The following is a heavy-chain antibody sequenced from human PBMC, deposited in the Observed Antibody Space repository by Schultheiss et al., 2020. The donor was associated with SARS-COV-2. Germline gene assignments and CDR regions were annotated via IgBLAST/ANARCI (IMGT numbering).Heavy chain of an antibody. D-gene: IGHD2-21*02. CDR1: GFTFSSYA. V-gene: IGHV3-21*01. CDR2: ISSSGTYI. Sequence: GGSLRLSCAASGFTFSSYAMSWVRQAPGKGLEWVSSISSSGTYIYYADSVKGRFATSRDNAKNSLYLQMNSLRAGDTAVYYCARAVGDCTYDYWGQGTLVTVSS. CDR3: ARAVGDCTYDY. J-gene: IGHJ4*02.